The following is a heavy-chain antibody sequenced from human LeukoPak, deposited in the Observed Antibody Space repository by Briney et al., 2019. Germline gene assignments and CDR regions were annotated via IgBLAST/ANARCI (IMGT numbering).Heavy chain of an antibody. J-gene: IGHJ5*02. CDR3: ARHRAPTVIVWFDP. D-gene: IGHD2/OR15-2a*01. Sequence: SETLSLTCTVSGGSISSSSYYCGWIRQPPGKGLEWIGSIYYSGSTYYNPPLKSRVTISVDTSKNQFSLKLSSVTAADTAVYYCARHRAPTVIVWFDPWGQGTLVTVSS. CDR1: GGSISSSSYY. V-gene: IGHV4-39*01. CDR2: IYYSGST.